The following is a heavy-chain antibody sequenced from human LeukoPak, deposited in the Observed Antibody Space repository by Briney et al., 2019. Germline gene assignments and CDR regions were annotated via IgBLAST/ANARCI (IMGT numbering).Heavy chain of an antibody. V-gene: IGHV3-30*02. Sequence: PGGSLRLSCAASGFTFSSYGMHWVRQAPGKGLEWVAFIRYDGSNKYYADSVKGRFTISGDNSKNTLYLQMNSLRAEDTAVYYCAKAKYCSSTSCLYRSFDYWGQGTLVTVSS. J-gene: IGHJ4*02. D-gene: IGHD2-2*01. CDR1: GFTFSSYG. CDR2: IRYDGSNK. CDR3: AKAKYCSSTSCLYRSFDY.